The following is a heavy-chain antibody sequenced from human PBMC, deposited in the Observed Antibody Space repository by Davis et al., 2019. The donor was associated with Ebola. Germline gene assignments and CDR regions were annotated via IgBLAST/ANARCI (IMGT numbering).Heavy chain of an antibody. CDR2: INHSGST. CDR3: ARVRYYGSGSPIDY. Sequence: SETLSLTCAVYGGSFSGHYWSWIRQPPGKGLEWIGEINHSGSTNYNPSLKSRVTISVDTSKNQFSLKLSSVTAADTAVYYCARVRYYGSGSPIDYWGQGTLVTVSS. D-gene: IGHD3-10*01. CDR1: GGSFSGHY. V-gene: IGHV4-34*01. J-gene: IGHJ4*02.